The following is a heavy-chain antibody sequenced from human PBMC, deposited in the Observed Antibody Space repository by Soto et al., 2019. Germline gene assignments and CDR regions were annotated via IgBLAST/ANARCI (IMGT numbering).Heavy chain of an antibody. CDR3: AKDVVVPAAIKSWIVATYFDY. D-gene: IGHD2-2*01. Sequence: GGSLRLSCAASGFTFSSYAMSWVRQAPGKGLEWVSAISGSGGSTYYADSVKGRFTISRDNSKNTLYLQMNSLRAEDTAVYYCAKDVVVPAAIKSWIVATYFDYWGQGTLVTVSS. V-gene: IGHV3-23*01. CDR2: ISGSGGST. J-gene: IGHJ4*02. CDR1: GFTFSSYA.